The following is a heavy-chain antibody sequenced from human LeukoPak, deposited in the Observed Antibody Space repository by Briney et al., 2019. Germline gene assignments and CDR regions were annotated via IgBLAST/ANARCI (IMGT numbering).Heavy chain of an antibody. V-gene: IGHV4-39*07. J-gene: IGHJ4*02. CDR3: ASPGLTGGDY. Sequence: SETLSLTCTVSGGSISSSSYYWGWIRQPPGKGLEWIGSIHYSGSTYYNPSLKSRVTISVDTSKNQFSLKLSSVTAADTAVYYCASPGLTGGDYWGQGTLVTVSS. D-gene: IGHD7-27*01. CDR2: IHYSGST. CDR1: GGSISSSSYY.